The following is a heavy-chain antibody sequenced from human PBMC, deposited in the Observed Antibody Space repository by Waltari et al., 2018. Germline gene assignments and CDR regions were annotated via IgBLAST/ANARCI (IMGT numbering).Heavy chain of an antibody. D-gene: IGHD2-15*01. J-gene: IGHJ4*02. CDR2: IYPSNSDT. CDR1: GYSVPSYW. CDR3: ARREGWIISGGYSFDY. Sequence: VQLVPSGAEVKKPGESLKISCQGSGYSVPSYWIGWVRQVPGKGLEWMGIIYPSNSDTRDAPSIQCQDTIAADKSISTDYLQWRSLKASDAAMYYCARREGWIISGGYSFDYWGQGTLVTVSS. V-gene: IGHV5-51*01.